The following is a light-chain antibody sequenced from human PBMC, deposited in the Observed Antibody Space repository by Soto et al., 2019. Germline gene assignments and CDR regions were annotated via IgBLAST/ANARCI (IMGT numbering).Light chain of an antibody. Sequence: QTVVTQEPSLTVSPGGTVTLTCASSTGAVPSAYHPNWFQQKPVQAPRALIYSTSIKHSWTHARFSGSLLGGKAALTLSGVQPEDEAEYYCLLYYGGAWVFGGGTKLTVL. CDR1: TGAVPSAYH. V-gene: IGLV7-43*01. J-gene: IGLJ3*02. CDR2: STS. CDR3: LLYYGGAWV.